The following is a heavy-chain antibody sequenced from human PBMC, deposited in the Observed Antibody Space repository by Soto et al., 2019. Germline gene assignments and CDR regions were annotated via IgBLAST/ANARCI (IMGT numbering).Heavy chain of an antibody. CDR1: GGTFSSYA. CDR3: ARSYCGGGSCSRPLAY. J-gene: IGHJ4*02. V-gene: IGHV1-69*13. CDR2: IIPIFGTA. D-gene: IGHD2-15*01. Sequence: SVKVSCKASGGTFSSYAISWVRQAPGQGLEWMGGIIPIFGTANYAQKFQGRVTITADESTSTAYMELSSLRSEDTAVYYFARSYCGGGSCSRPLAYGGQGTLVTVSS.